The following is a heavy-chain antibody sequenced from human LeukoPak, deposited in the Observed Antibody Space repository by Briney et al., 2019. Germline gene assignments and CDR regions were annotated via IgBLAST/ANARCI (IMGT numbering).Heavy chain of an antibody. CDR3: ARDRDWTYAGNKAFDY. Sequence: PSETLSLTCTVSGGSISSYYWSWIRRPPGKGLEWIGYIYYSGSTYYNPSLKSRVTISIDTSRNQFSLKLSSVTAADTAVYYCARDRDWTYAGNKAFDYWGQGILVTVSS. CDR2: IYYSGST. J-gene: IGHJ4*02. V-gene: IGHV4-59*12. CDR1: GGSISSYY. D-gene: IGHD1-7*01.